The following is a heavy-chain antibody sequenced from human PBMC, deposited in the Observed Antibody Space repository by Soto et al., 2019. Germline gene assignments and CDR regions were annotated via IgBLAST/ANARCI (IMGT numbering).Heavy chain of an antibody. Sequence: GRSLRRSCAASGFTFSSYGMHWVRQAPGKGLAFVAVISYDGSNKYYADSVKGRFTISRDNSKNTLYLQMNSRRAEDTAVYYFAKDNGVVVTATAFEYWGQATMVTVSS. CDR3: AKDNGVVVTATAFEY. J-gene: IGHJ4*02. V-gene: IGHV3-30*18. CDR1: GFTFSSYG. D-gene: IGHD2-21*02. CDR2: ISYDGSNK.